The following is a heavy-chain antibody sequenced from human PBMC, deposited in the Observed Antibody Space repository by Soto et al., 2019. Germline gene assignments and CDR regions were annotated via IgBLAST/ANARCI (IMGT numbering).Heavy chain of an antibody. CDR3: ATMGTPGTGLYIFDY. D-gene: IGHD2-15*01. V-gene: IGHV4-30-4*01. J-gene: IGHJ4*02. Sequence: SETLSLTCTVSGGSISSGNYYWSWIRQPPGKGLEWIGFISYSGSTYYSTSLKSRVTISVDTSKSQFSLNLSFVTAADTSVYYCATMGTPGTGLYIFDYWGQGSLVTVSS. CDR2: ISYSGST. CDR1: GGSISSGNYY.